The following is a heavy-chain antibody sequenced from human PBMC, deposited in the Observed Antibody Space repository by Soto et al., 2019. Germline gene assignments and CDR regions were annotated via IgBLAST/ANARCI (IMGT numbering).Heavy chain of an antibody. J-gene: IGHJ4*02. V-gene: IGHV4-39*01. CDR1: GGSISSSSYY. D-gene: IGHD3-10*01. CDR2: IYYSGST. Sequence: SETLSLTCTVSGGSISSSSYYWGWIRQPPGKGLEWIGSIYYSGSTYYNPSLKSRVTISVDTSKNQFSLKLSSVTAADTAVYYCARLRGVWRPSHQKNNVDYWGQGTLVTVSS. CDR3: ARLRGVWRPSHQKNNVDY.